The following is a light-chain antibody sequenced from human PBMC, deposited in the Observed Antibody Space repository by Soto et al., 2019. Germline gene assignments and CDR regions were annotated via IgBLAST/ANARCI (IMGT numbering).Light chain of an antibody. J-gene: IGKJ1*01. CDR2: DAS. CDR1: QSVSSY. CDR3: QQYYNWPPWT. V-gene: IGKV3-11*01. Sequence: EIVLTQSPATLSLSPGERATLSCRASQSVSSYLAWYQQKPGQAPRLLIYDASNRATGIPARFSGSGSGTDFTLTISSLEPEDFAVYYCQQYYNWPPWTFGQGTKMDIK.